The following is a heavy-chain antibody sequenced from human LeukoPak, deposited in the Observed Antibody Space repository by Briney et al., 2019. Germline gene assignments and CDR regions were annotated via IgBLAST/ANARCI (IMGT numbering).Heavy chain of an antibody. CDR2: IYYSGST. D-gene: IGHD6-19*01. V-gene: IGHV4-59*12. CDR3: ASRAVAEGTFDY. J-gene: IGHJ4*02. CDR1: GGSISSYY. Sequence: SGTLSLTCTVSGGSISSYYWSWVRQPPAKGLEWIGYIYYSGSTNYNPSLKSRVTTSVDTSKNQFSLKLSSVTAADTAVYYCASRAVAEGTFDYWGQGTLVTVSS.